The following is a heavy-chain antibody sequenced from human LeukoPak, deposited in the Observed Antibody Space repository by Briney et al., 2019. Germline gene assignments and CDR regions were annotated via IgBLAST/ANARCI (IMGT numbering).Heavy chain of an antibody. CDR2: INQDGSEK. Sequence: RGSLRLSCAASGFTFSSFWMTWVRQAPGKGLEWVANINQDGSEKHYVDSLKGRFTISRDNAKNSLYLQMNTLRAEDTAVYYGARDRSTSGRQYWGQGALVTVSS. D-gene: IGHD3-10*01. J-gene: IGHJ4*02. CDR3: ARDRSTSGRQY. V-gene: IGHV3-7*01. CDR1: GFTFSSFW.